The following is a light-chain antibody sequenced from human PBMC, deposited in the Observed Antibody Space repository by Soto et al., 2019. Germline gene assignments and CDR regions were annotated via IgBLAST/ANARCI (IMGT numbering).Light chain of an antibody. Sequence: EIVLTQSPATLSLSPGERATLPCRASQRVSNFLAWYQQKPGQAPRVIIYDASTRATGIPARFSGSGSGTDFTLTISSLEPEDFAVYYCQQRSYWPGTFGQGTKLEIK. CDR3: QQRSYWPGT. J-gene: IGKJ2*01. V-gene: IGKV3-11*01. CDR2: DAS. CDR1: QRVSNF.